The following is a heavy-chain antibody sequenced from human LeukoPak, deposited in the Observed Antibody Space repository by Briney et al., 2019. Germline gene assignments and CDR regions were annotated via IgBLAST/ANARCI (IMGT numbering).Heavy chain of an antibody. J-gene: IGHJ6*03. V-gene: IGHV1-2*02. Sequence: GASVKVSCKASGYTFTGYYMHWVRQAPGQGLEWMGWINPNSGGTNYAQKFRGRVTMTRDTSISTAYMELSRLRSDDTAVYYCARLWFGEANYYYMDVWGKGTTVTISS. CDR3: ARLWFGEANYYYMDV. CDR2: INPNSGGT. CDR1: GYTFTGYY. D-gene: IGHD3-10*01.